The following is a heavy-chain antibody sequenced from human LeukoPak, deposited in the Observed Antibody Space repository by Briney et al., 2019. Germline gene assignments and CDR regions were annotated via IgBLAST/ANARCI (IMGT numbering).Heavy chain of an antibody. CDR2: IIPILGIA. CDR1: GYTFTGYY. D-gene: IGHD6-25*01. Sequence: ASVKVSCKASGYTFTGYYMHWVRQAPGQGLEWMGRIIPILGIANYAQKFQGRVTITADKSTSTAYMELSSLRSEDTAVYYCARDPSYPIIAASFGGDVWGQGTTVTVSS. J-gene: IGHJ6*02. CDR3: ARDPSYPIIAASFGGDV. V-gene: IGHV1-69*04.